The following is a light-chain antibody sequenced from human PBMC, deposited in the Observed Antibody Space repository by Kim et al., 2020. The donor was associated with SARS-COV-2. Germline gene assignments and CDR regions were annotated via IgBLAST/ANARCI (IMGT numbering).Light chain of an antibody. V-gene: IGKV1-27*01. J-gene: IGKJ1*01. CDR1: QGISNY. Sequence: GDSVTITCRASQGISNYLAWYQQKPGQVPKLLIYAASVLQSGVPSRFSGSGSGTDFTLTISSLLPEDVATYYCHKYYAFPRAFGQGTKVDIK. CDR2: AAS. CDR3: HKYYAFPRA.